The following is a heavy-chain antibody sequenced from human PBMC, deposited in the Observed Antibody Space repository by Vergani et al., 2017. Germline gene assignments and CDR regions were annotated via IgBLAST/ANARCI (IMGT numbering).Heavy chain of an antibody. J-gene: IGHJ5*02. V-gene: IGHV4-30-4*08. CDR1: GGSISSGDYY. CDR2: IYYSGST. CDR3: ARSEGDMNWFDP. Sequence: QVKLQESGPGLVKPSQTLSLTCTVSGGSISSGDYYWSWIRQPPGKGLEWIGYIYYSGSTYYNPSIKSRVTISVDTSKNQFSLKLSSVTAADTAVYYCARSEGDMNWFDPWGQGTLVTVSS. D-gene: IGHD2-21*01.